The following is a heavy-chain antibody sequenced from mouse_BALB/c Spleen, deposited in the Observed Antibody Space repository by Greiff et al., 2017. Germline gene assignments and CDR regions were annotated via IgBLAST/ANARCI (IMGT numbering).Heavy chain of an antibody. Sequence: EVKLVESGGGLVQPGGSLRLSCATSGFTFSDFYMEWVRQPPGKRLEWIAASRNKANDYTTEYSASVKGRFIVSRDTSQSILYLQMNALRAEDTAIYYCARENYGNYLYAMDYWGQGTSVTVSS. CDR2: SRNKANDYTT. CDR1: GFTFSDFY. J-gene: IGHJ4*01. CDR3: ARENYGNYLYAMDY. V-gene: IGHV7-1*02. D-gene: IGHD2-1*01.